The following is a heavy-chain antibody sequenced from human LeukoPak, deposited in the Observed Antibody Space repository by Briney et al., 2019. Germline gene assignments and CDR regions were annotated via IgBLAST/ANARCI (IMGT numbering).Heavy chain of an antibody. CDR1: GGSISSSSYY. CDR3: ARPIDSQWLVFDY. Sequence: SETLSLTCTVSGGSISSSSYYWGWIRQPPGKGLEWIGSIYYSGTTYYNPSLKSRVTISVDTSKNQFSLKLSSVTAADTAVYYCARPIDSQWLVFDYWGQGTLVSVSS. CDR2: IYYSGTT. V-gene: IGHV4-39*01. J-gene: IGHJ4*02. D-gene: IGHD6-19*01.